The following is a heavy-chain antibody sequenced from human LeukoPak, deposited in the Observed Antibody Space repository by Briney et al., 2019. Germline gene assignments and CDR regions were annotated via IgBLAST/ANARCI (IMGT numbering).Heavy chain of an antibody. V-gene: IGHV3-23*01. CDR3: VKAGGSSILNSFHM. J-gene: IGHJ3*02. CDR2: ISPGGVVT. CDR1: GFTFSSYA. Sequence: GGSLRLSCAASGFTFSSYAMSWVRQAPGKGLEWVSGISPGGVVTYDADSVKGRFTISRDNAKNTLSLQMNSLRAEDTAVYYCVKAGGSSILNSFHMWGQGTMVTVSS. D-gene: IGHD6-6*01.